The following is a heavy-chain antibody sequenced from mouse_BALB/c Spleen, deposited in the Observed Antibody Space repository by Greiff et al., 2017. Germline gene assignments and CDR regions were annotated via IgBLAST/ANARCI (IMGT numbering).Heavy chain of an antibody. CDR2: ISSGSSTI. V-gene: IGHV5-17*02. J-gene: IGHJ2*01. CDR1: GFTFSSFG. D-gene: IGHD1-1*01. CDR3: ARNYGSTPYFDY. Sequence: EVQVVESGGGLVQPGGSRKLSCAASGFTFSSFGMHWVRQAPEKGLEWVAYISSGSSTIYYADTVKGRFTISRDNPKNTLFLQMTSLRSEDTAMYYCARNYGSTPYFDYWGQGTTLTVSS.